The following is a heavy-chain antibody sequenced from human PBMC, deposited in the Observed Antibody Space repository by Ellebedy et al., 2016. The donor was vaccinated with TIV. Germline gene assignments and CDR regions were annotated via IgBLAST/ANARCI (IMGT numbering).Heavy chain of an antibody. J-gene: IGHJ4*02. D-gene: IGHD3-3*01. Sequence: GESLKISCAASGFTFSSHWMHWVRQVPGKGLVWVSRINSDGSSTTYADSVKGRFTISRDNSKNTLYLQMNSLRDEDTAVYYCARGGGSGAVKYGLDYGGQGTLVTVSS. CDR2: INSDGSST. CDR1: GFTFSSHW. V-gene: IGHV3-74*01. CDR3: ARGGGSGAVKYGLDY.